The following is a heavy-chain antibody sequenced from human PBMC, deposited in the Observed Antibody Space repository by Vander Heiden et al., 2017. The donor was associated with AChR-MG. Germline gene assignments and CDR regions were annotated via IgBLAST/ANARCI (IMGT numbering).Heavy chain of an antibody. CDR3: ARDPIYDFWSGYWGDYYYYGMDV. CDR2: INPNSGGT. J-gene: IGHJ6*02. Sequence: EVKKPGASVKVSCKASGYTFTGYYMHWVRQAPGQGLEWMGWINPNSGGTNYAQKFQGRVTMTRDTSISTAYMELSRLRSDDTAVYYCARDPIYDFWSGYWGDYYYYGMDVWGQGTTVTVSS. V-gene: IGHV1-2*02. CDR1: GYTFTGYY. D-gene: IGHD3-3*01.